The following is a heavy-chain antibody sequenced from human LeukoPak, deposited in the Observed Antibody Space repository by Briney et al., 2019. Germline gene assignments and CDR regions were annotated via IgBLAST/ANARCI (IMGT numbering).Heavy chain of an antibody. CDR1: GFTFSSYW. V-gene: IGHV3-7*01. Sequence: GGSLRLSCAASGFTFSSYWMSWVRQAPGKGLEWVANIKQDGSEKYYVDSVKGRFTISRDNAKNSLYLQMNSLRAEDTAVYYCARGAVIVPPIGYYFDYWGQGTLVTVSS. J-gene: IGHJ4*02. CDR3: ARGAVIVPPIGYYFDY. D-gene: IGHD3-22*01. CDR2: IKQDGSEK.